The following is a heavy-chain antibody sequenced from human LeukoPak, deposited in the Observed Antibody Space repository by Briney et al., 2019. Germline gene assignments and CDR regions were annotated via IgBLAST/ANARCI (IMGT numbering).Heavy chain of an antibody. CDR2: INQDGSKK. Sequence: GGSLTLSCAASGFTFSKDWMNWVRQAPGKGLKWVANINQDGSKKYYVDSVKGRFTISRDNAKNSLYLQMDSLRAEDTAVYYCARDPDNIVGANFHYWGQGTLVTVSS. CDR3: ARDPDNIVGANFHY. CDR1: GFTFSKDW. J-gene: IGHJ4*02. V-gene: IGHV3-7*01. D-gene: IGHD1-26*01.